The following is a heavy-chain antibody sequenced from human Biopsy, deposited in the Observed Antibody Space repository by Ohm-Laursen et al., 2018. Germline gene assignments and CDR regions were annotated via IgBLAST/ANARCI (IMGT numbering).Heavy chain of an antibody. Sequence: SLRLSCAASGFTFNNYGMQWVRQAPGKGLEWVAFIFYGGSNTYYADSVKGRFTISRDNSRDTLYLQMSSLRAEDTAVYYCAKDRYNYTPIGGFSMDVWGQGTTVTVSS. D-gene: IGHD5-18*01. J-gene: IGHJ6*02. CDR2: IFYGGSNT. V-gene: IGHV3-30*18. CDR1: GFTFNNYG. CDR3: AKDRYNYTPIGGFSMDV.